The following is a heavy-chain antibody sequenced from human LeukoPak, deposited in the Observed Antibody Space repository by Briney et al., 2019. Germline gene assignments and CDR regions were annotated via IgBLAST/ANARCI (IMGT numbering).Heavy chain of an antibody. J-gene: IGHJ4*02. V-gene: IGHV3-33*06. CDR3: AKDAQRGFDYSNSFQY. Sequence: GGSLRLSCAASGFIFTDYGLHWVRQAPGKGLEWVAAIWSDATNMYYANSVKGRFFIQRGDYQNTVYLELSSLRADDTAVYYCAKDAQRGFDYSNSFQYWGQGSLVTVSS. CDR2: IWSDATNM. CDR1: GFIFTDYG. D-gene: IGHD4-11*01.